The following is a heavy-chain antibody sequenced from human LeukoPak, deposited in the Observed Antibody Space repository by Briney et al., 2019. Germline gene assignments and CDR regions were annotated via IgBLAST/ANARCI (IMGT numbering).Heavy chain of an antibody. V-gene: IGHV1-2*02. CDR1: GYTFTDYY. Sequence: ASVTVSFTASGYTFTDYYLHWVRQAPGQGLERMGWINPNSGGTNYAQTFQGRVTITRDTAITTARLELSRLRSDDTAVYYCARIGYNHYFDYWGQGTLVTVSS. D-gene: IGHD5-24*01. J-gene: IGHJ4*02. CDR2: INPNSGGT. CDR3: ARIGYNHYFDY.